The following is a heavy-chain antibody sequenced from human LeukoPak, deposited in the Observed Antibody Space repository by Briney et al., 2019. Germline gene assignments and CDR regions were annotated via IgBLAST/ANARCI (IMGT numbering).Heavy chain of an antibody. J-gene: IGHJ5*02. D-gene: IGHD4-23*01. Sequence: GASVKVSCKASGYTFTGYYMHWVRQAPGQGLEWMGWINPNSGGTNYAQKFQGRVTMTRDTSISTAYMELSRLRSDDTAVYYCAREGEMTTVVTPVDPWGQGTLVTVSS. CDR2: INPNSGGT. V-gene: IGHV1-2*02. CDR3: AREGEMTTVVTPVDP. CDR1: GYTFTGYY.